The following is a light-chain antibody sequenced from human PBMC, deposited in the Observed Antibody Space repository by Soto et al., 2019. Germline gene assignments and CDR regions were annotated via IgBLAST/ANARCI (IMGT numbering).Light chain of an antibody. CDR1: SIDVGGYNY. Sequence: QSALTQPASVSGSPGQSITISCTGTSIDVGGYNYVSWYQQHPGKAPKLMIYEVSNRPSGVSIRFSGSKSGNKASLIISGLQAEDEADYYCSSDTNNNTRVFGGGNKVTVL. V-gene: IGLV2-14*03. CDR3: SSDTNNNTRV. J-gene: IGLJ3*02. CDR2: EVS.